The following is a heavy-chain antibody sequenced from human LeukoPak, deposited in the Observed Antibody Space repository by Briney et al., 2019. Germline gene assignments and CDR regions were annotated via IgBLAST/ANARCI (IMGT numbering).Heavy chain of an antibody. J-gene: IGHJ4*02. CDR1: GYSFTSYW. D-gene: IGHD3-10*01. V-gene: IGHV5-51*01. CDR2: IYPGDSDT. CDR3: ARQLARKGVRGGPFDY. Sequence: GESLKISCKGSGYSFTSYWIGWVRQMPGKGLEWMGIIYPGDSDTRYSPSFQGQVTISADKSISTAYLQWSSLKASDTAMYYCARQLARKGVRGGPFDYWGQGTLVTVSS.